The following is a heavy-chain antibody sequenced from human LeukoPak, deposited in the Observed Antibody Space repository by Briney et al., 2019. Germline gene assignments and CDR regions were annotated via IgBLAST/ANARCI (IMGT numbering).Heavy chain of an antibody. CDR2: IIPIFGTA. J-gene: IGHJ6*02. CDR1: GGTFISYA. Sequence: ASVKVFCKASGGTFISYAISWVRQAPGQGLEWMGGIIPIFGTANYAQKFQGRVTITADESTSTAYMELSSLRSEDTAVYYCARDLSPYGMDVWGQGTTVTVSS. CDR3: ARDLSPYGMDV. V-gene: IGHV1-69*13.